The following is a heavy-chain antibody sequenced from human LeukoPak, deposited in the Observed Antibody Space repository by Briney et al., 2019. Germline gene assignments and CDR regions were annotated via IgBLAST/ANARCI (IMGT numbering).Heavy chain of an antibody. CDR2: ISHNGDTI. Sequence: GGSLRLSCAASGFSFSSYAMNWIRQAPGGGLEWVSAISHNGDTIYYADSVKGRFTISRDNAKNSLYLQMNSLRAEDTALYYCAKDKYGSGSYSGWFDPWGQGTLVTVSS. V-gene: IGHV3-23*01. CDR3: AKDKYGSGSYSGWFDP. J-gene: IGHJ5*02. CDR1: GFSFSSYA. D-gene: IGHD3-10*01.